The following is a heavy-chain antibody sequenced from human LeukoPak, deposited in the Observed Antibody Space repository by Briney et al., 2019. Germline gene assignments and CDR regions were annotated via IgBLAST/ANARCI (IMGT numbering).Heavy chain of an antibody. J-gene: IGHJ5*02. D-gene: IGHD3-3*01. Sequence: SETLSLTCAVYGGSFSDYYWSWIRQPPGKGLEWIGEINHSGSTNYNPSLKSRVTISVDTSKNQSSLKLSSVTAADTAVYYCARGLGIFGVSWFDPWGQGTLVTVSS. V-gene: IGHV4-34*01. CDR1: GGSFSDYY. CDR3: ARGLGIFGVSWFDP. CDR2: INHSGST.